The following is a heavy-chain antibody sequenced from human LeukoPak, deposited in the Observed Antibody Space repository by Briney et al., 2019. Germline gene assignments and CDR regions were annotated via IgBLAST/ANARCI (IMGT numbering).Heavy chain of an antibody. CDR2: ISGIGDAT. CDR1: GFTLSNYG. Sequence: GGSQRLSCAASGFTLSNYGMGWVRQAPGKGLEWVSSISGIGDATYFANSVKGRFTISRDNSKNTLYLQMNSLRAEDTAVYYCAKVGELGATSDYFDYWGQGTLVTVSS. D-gene: IGHD1-26*01. CDR3: AKVGELGATSDYFDY. V-gene: IGHV3-23*01. J-gene: IGHJ4*02.